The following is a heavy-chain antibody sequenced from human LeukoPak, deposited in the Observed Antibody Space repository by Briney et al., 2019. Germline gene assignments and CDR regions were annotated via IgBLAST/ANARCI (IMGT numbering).Heavy chain of an antibody. CDR3: AKGGGYEAQYYYYYLDV. CDR2: KQNDGSTT. CDR1: GFTFSSYG. J-gene: IGHJ6*03. Sequence: GGSLRLSCAASGFTFSSYGMHWVRQAPGKGLEWVAFKQNDGSTTFYAESVKGRFTISRDNSKNTLFLQMNSLRTEDTAVYYCAKGGGYEAQYYYYYLDVWGKGTTVTISS. D-gene: IGHD5-12*01. V-gene: IGHV3-30*02.